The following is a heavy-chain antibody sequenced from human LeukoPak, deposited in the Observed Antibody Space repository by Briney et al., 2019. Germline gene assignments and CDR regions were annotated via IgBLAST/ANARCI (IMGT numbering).Heavy chain of an antibody. CDR2: ISSSGSTI. V-gene: IGHV3-11*01. Sequence: GGSLRLSCAASGFTFSDYYMSWIRQAPGKGLEWASYISSSGSTIYYADSVKGRFTISRDNAKNSLYLQMNSLRAEDTAVYYCVRVLQWVAARQYYFDYWGQGTLVTVSS. CDR3: VRVLQWVAARQYYFDY. CDR1: GFTFSDYY. D-gene: IGHD6-6*01. J-gene: IGHJ4*02.